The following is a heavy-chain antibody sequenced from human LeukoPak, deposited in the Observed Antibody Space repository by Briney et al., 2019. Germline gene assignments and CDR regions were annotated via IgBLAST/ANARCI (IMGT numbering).Heavy chain of an antibody. D-gene: IGHD3-22*01. CDR2: INNDGRST. V-gene: IGHV3-74*03. CDR3: ASPRPRYYYDSRAAFDI. J-gene: IGHJ3*02. CDR1: GFIFSSYS. Sequence: GGSLRLSCAASGFIFSSYSMNWVRQAPGKGLMWVSRINNDGRSTTYADSVKGRFTISRDNAKDTLYLQMNSLTAEDTAVYYCASPRPRYYYDSRAAFDIWGQGTMVTVSS.